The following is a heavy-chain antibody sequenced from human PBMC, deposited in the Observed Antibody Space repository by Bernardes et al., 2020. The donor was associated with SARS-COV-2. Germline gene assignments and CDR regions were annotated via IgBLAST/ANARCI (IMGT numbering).Heavy chain of an antibody. J-gene: IGHJ4*02. D-gene: IGHD2-21*02. CDR2: ISGSDDTS. CDR3: AKDCCDGDCDFFDY. CDR1: GFTVSTYA. Sequence: GGSLRLSCAASGFTVSTYAMSWVRQAPGKGLEWVSGISGSDDTSYYADSVKGRFTISRDNSKNTQYLQMNSLRAGDTAIYYCAKDCCDGDCDFFDYWGQGTLITVSS. V-gene: IGHV3-23*01.